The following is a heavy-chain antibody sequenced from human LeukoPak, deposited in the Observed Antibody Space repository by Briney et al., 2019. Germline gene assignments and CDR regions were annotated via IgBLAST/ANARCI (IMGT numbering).Heavy chain of an antibody. V-gene: IGHV1-8*01. CDR3: ARRNGDRWFGYYYYYYMDV. D-gene: IGHD3-10*01. CDR1: GYTFTSYD. CDR2: MNPNSGNT. Sequence: ASVKVSCKASGYTFTSYDINWVRQATGQGLEWMGWMNPNSGNTGYAQKFQGRVTMTRNTSISTAYMELSSLRSDDTAVYYCARRNGDRWFGYYYYYYMDVWGKGTTVTISS. J-gene: IGHJ6*03.